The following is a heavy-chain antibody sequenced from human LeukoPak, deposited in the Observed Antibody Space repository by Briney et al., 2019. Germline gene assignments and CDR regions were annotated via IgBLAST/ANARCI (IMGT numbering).Heavy chain of an antibody. D-gene: IGHD3-16*01. CDR2: MSSGSTII. Sequence: GGSLRLSCAASGFTLSSYSMSWVRQAPGKGLEWVSYMSSGSTIIYADSVKGRFTISRDNAKNSLYLQMNSLRDEDTAVYYCARGLGAFDMWGQGTKVTVSA. V-gene: IGHV3-48*02. CDR1: GFTLSSYS. J-gene: IGHJ3*02. CDR3: ARGLGAFDM.